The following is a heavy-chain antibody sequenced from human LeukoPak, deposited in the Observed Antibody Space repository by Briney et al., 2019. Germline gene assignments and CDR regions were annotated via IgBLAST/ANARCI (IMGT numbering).Heavy chain of an antibody. D-gene: IGHD1-26*01. CDR3: ATPRGSHPRLVFDI. Sequence: ASVKASCKASGYTFTSYDINWVRQATGQGLEWMGWMNPNSGNTGYAQKFQGRVTMTEDTSTDTAYMELSSLRSEDTAVYYCATPRGSHPRLVFDIWGQGTMVTVSS. V-gene: IGHV1-8*01. J-gene: IGHJ3*02. CDR2: MNPNSGNT. CDR1: GYTFTSYD.